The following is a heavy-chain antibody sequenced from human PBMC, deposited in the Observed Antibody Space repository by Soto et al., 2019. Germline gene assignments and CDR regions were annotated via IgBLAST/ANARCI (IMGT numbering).Heavy chain of an antibody. CDR2: IYSSGST. V-gene: IGHV4-28*03. J-gene: IGHJ5*02. CDR3: AGGGQQRPRNSGLGEKWFDP. CDR1: SYSISRSNW. D-gene: IGHD6-25*01. Sequence: SETLSLTCAVSSYSISRSNWRGWIRQPPGKGLEWIGCIYSSGSTYYNPSLRSRVTMSVDTSKNQFSLKLNAVTAVDTSVYYGAGGGQQRPRNSGLGEKWFDPWGQGTLVTVPS.